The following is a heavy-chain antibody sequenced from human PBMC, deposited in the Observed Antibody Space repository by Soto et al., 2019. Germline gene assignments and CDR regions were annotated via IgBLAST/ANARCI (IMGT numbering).Heavy chain of an antibody. CDR1: GGSITSNHW. V-gene: IGHV4-4*02. CDR2: IFHRGTS. CDR3: ASKYCPSTICYLFDD. J-gene: IGHJ4*02. Sequence: LSLTCSVSGGSITSNHWWSWVRQAPGKGLEWIGEIFHRGTSHHNPSLESRVTLSVDKSKNQFSLMLTSVTAADTAVYYCASKYCPSTICYLFDDWGQGALVTVSS. D-gene: IGHD2-15*01.